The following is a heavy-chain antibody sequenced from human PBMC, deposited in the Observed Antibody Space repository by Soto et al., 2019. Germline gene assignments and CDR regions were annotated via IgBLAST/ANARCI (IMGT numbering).Heavy chain of an antibody. J-gene: IGHJ4*02. Sequence: ASVKVSCKASGYTFTSYDINWVRQATGQGLEWMGWMNPNSGNTGYAQKFQGRVTMTRNTSISTAYMELSSLRSEDTAVYYCARGITGTTPHDYWGRGTLVTVPS. V-gene: IGHV1-8*01. D-gene: IGHD1-7*01. CDR2: MNPNSGNT. CDR3: ARGITGTTPHDY. CDR1: GYTFTSYD.